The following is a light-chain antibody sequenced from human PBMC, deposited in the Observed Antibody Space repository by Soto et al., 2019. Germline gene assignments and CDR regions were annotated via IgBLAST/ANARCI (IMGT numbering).Light chain of an antibody. V-gene: IGLV2-23*01. CDR3: CSYAAFYV. J-gene: IGLJ1*01. Sequence: QSVLTQPASVSGSPGQSITISCSGTSSDVGSYNVVSWYQQHPGKAPKLMIYEGSKQPAGVSNRCSGSKSGNPAYLKICGRQTDDEVDYYCCSYAAFYVLGTGPKGPVL. CDR1: SSDVGSYNV. CDR2: EGS.